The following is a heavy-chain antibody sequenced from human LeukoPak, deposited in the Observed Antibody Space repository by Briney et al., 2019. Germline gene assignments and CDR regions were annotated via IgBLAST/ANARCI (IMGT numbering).Heavy chain of an antibody. CDR3: ARGVLRYFDLDV. D-gene: IGHD3-9*01. Sequence: SETLSLTCAVYGGSFSGYYWSWIRQPPGKGLEWIGEINHSGSTNYNPSLKSRVTISVDTSKNQFSLKLSSVTAADTAVYYCARGVLRYFDLDVWGQGTTVTVSS. V-gene: IGHV4-34*01. J-gene: IGHJ6*02. CDR2: INHSGST. CDR1: GGSFSGYY.